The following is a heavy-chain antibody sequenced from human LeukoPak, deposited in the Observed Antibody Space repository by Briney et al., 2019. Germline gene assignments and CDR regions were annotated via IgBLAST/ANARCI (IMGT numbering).Heavy chain of an antibody. D-gene: IGHD6-13*01. CDR1: GGSFSGYY. V-gene: IGHV4-34*01. CDR2: INHSGST. J-gene: IGHJ4*02. Sequence: PPETLSLTCAVYGGSFSGYYWGWIRQPRGKGLEWIGEINHSGSTNYNPSLKCRVTISVDTSKNQFSLKLSSVTAADTAVYYCARRLAAAGTGGIDYWGQGTLVTVSS. CDR3: ARRLAAAGTGGIDY.